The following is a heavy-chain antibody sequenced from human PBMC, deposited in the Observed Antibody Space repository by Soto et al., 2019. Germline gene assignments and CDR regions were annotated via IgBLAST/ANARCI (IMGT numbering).Heavy chain of an antibody. V-gene: IGHV1-18*01. CDR1: GYTFSSYDTTYG. D-gene: IGHD2-15*01. CDR3: ARYCSGGSCYHNWFDP. J-gene: IGHJ5*02. CDR2: ISSYNGNT. Sequence: QVQLVQSGAEVKKPGASVKVSCKSSGYTFSSYDTTYGISWVRQAPGQGLEWMGWISSYNGNTNYAQKFQGRVTMTTDTSTSTAYMELRSLRSDDTAVYYCARYCSGGSCYHNWFDPWGQGTLVTVSS.